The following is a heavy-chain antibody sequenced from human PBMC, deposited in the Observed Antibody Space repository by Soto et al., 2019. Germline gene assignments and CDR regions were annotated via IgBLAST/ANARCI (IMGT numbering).Heavy chain of an antibody. Sequence: QVQLVESGGGVVQPGRSLRLSCAASGFTFSSYAMHWVRQAPGKGLEWVAVIAYDGSNKYYADSVKGRFTISRDNSKDTLYLQINSLRAEDTAVYYCARDIVAVALDPWGQGTLVTVSS. J-gene: IGHJ5*02. V-gene: IGHV3-30-3*01. CDR2: IAYDGSNK. CDR3: ARDIVAVALDP. CDR1: GFTFSSYA. D-gene: IGHD6-19*01.